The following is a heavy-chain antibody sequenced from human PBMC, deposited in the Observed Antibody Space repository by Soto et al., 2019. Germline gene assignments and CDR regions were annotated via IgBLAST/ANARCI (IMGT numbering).Heavy chain of an antibody. V-gene: IGHV2-70*04. D-gene: IGHD2-8*01. CDR1: DFSLSTSEMR. CDR3: ARIRASGYCTNGVCRGGYYYYGMDV. J-gene: IGHJ6*02. CDR2: IDWDDHE. Sequence: SGPTLVNPTQTLTLTCTFSDFSLSTSEMRVSWIRQPPGKALEWLARIDWDDHEFYSTSLKTRLTISKDTSKNQVVLTMTNMDPVDTATYYCARIRASGYCTNGVCRGGYYYYGMDVWGQGTTVTVSS.